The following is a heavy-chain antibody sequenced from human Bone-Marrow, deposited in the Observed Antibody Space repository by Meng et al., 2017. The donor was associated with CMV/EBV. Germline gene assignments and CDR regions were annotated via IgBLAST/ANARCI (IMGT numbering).Heavy chain of an antibody. CDR1: GFTFSSYS. D-gene: IGHD6-6*01. CDR3: ARPDYSRSSGHDGLSY. Sequence: GESLKISCAASGFTFSSYSMNWVRQAPGKGLEWVSYISSSSSTIYYADSVKGRFTISRDNAKNSLYLQMNSLRAEDTAIYYCARPDYSRSSGHDGLSYWGQGTLVTVSS. CDR2: ISSSSSTI. V-gene: IGHV3-48*04. J-gene: IGHJ4*02.